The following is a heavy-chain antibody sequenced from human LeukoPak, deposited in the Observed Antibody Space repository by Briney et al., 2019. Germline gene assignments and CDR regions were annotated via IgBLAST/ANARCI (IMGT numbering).Heavy chain of an antibody. D-gene: IGHD3-10*01. CDR2: INPNSGGT. Sequence: ASVKVSCKASGYTFTGYYIHWARQAPGQGLECVGWINPNSGGTNYAQKFQGRVTMTRDTSISTAYMELSRLRSDDKAVYYCARGGSGSYFSWLDPWGQGTLVTVSS. J-gene: IGHJ5*02. CDR1: GYTFTGYY. V-gene: IGHV1-2*02. CDR3: ARGGSGSYFSWLDP.